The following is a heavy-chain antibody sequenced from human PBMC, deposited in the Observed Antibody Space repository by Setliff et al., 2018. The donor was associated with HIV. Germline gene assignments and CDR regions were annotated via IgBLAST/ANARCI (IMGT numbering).Heavy chain of an antibody. V-gene: IGHV3-30*07. Sequence: PGGSLRLSCAASGFTFSSYAMHWVRQAPGKGLEWVAVISYDGSNKYYADSVKGRFTISRDNSQNTLYVQMNILRVEDTAIYYCAKAGPGDWYFDLWGRGTLVTVSS. CDR1: GFTFSSYA. CDR2: ISYDGSNK. CDR3: AKAGPGDWYFDL. D-gene: IGHD3-10*01. J-gene: IGHJ2*01.